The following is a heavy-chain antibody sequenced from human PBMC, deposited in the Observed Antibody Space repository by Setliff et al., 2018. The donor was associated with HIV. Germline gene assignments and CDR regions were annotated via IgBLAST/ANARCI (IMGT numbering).Heavy chain of an antibody. Sequence: ASVKVSCKASGGTFSSYAISWVRQAPGQGLKWMGWISAYNGNTNYAQKLQGRVTMTTDTSTSTAYMELRSLRSDDTAVYYCAREIGDYYDSSGYYPPTDYYYGMDVWGQGTTVTVSS. V-gene: IGHV1-18*01. CDR2: ISAYNGNT. J-gene: IGHJ6*02. CDR3: AREIGDYYDSSGYYPPTDYYYGMDV. D-gene: IGHD3-22*01. CDR1: GGTFSSYA.